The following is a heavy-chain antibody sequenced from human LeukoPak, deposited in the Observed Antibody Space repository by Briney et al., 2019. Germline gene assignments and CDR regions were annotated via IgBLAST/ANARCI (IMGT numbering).Heavy chain of an antibody. Sequence: GASVKVSCKASGYTFTGYYMHWVRQAPGQGLEWMGWINPNSGGTNYAQKFQGRVTMTRDTSISTAHMELSRLRSDDTAVYYCARGSTRPHNWFDPWGQGTLVTVSS. V-gene: IGHV1-2*02. CDR3: ARGSTRPHNWFDP. J-gene: IGHJ5*02. CDR1: GYTFTGYY. D-gene: IGHD2-2*01. CDR2: INPNSGGT.